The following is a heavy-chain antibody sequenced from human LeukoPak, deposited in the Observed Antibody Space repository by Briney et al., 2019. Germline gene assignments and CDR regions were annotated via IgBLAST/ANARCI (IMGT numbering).Heavy chain of an antibody. CDR1: GFTVSSNY. J-gene: IGHJ4*02. Sequence: PGGSLRLSCAASGFTVSSNYMSWVRQAPGKGLEWVSVIYSGGSTYYADSVKGRFTISRDNSKDTLYLQMNSLRAEDTAVYYCAKDGELLYFDYWGQGTLVTVSS. D-gene: IGHD1-7*01. CDR2: IYSGGST. CDR3: AKDGELLYFDY. V-gene: IGHV3-53*01.